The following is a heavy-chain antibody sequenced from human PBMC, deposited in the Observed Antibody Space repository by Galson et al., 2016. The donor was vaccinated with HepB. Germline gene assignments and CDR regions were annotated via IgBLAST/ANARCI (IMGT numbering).Heavy chain of an antibody. CDR2: INPANART. J-gene: IGHJ6*02. CDR3: ARDASDWSLPSGVYGMDV. CDR1: GYRLSSHH. D-gene: IGHD6-19*01. V-gene: IGHV1-46*01. Sequence: SVKVSCKASGYRLSSHHMHWVRQAPGQGLEWMGVINPANARTNYAQKFQGKVIMTRDTSTSIVYLELSSLRAEDTAMYYCARDASDWSLPSGVYGMDVWGQGTTVSVSS.